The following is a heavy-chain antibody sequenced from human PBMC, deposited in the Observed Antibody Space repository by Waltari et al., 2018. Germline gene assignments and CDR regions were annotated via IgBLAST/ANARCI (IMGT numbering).Heavy chain of an antibody. J-gene: IGHJ4*02. Sequence: QVQLQESGPGLVKPSETLSLTCTVSGVSISSYYWSWIRQPAGKGLEWIGRFPTSGGTDYNPSLNSRVTMSVDTSKTQFSLKLSSVTAADTAVYYCAREGVGAIPFDCWGQGTLVTVSS. CDR2: FPTSGGT. V-gene: IGHV4-4*07. CDR1: GVSISSYY. CDR3: AREGVGAIPFDC. D-gene: IGHD1-26*01.